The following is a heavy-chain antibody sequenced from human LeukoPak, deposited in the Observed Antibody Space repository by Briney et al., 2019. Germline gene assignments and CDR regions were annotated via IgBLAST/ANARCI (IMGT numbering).Heavy chain of an antibody. CDR3: ARGGDIVVVPAATIDY. Sequence: ASVKVSCKASGYTFTSYGISWVRQAPGQGLEWMGWISAYSGNTNYAQKLQGRVTMTTDTSTSTAYMELRSLRSDDTAVYYCARGGDIVVVPAATIDYWGQGTLVTVSS. J-gene: IGHJ4*02. CDR1: GYTFTSYG. V-gene: IGHV1-18*01. D-gene: IGHD2-2*01. CDR2: ISAYSGNT.